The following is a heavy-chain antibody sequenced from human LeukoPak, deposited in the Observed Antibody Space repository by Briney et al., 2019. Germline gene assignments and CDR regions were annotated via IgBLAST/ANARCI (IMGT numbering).Heavy chain of an antibody. CDR2: ISGTGDTT. CDR3: AKDPHSSWYEGLWFDY. J-gene: IGHJ4*02. CDR1: GFIFNTYA. D-gene: IGHD6-13*01. V-gene: IGHV3-23*01. Sequence: PGGSLRLSCAASGFIFNTYAMAWVRQAPGKGLEWVSDISGTGDTTYYADSVKGRFTISRDNSKNTLFLQMNSLRAEDTAVYYCAKDPHSSWYEGLWFDYWGQGTLVTVSS.